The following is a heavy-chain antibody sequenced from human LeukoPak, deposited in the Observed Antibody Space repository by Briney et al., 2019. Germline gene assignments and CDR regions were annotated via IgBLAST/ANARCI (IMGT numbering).Heavy chain of an antibody. D-gene: IGHD7-27*01. CDR1: GXSFSGYY. CDR2: IKRKSDGGTA. CDR3: TTVTWGASDY. V-gene: IGHV3-15*01. J-gene: IGHJ4*02. Sequence: PSETLSLTCAVYGXSFSGYYWSWVRQAPGKGLEWVGRIKRKSDGGTADYAAPVKGRFTISRDDSKNTLYLQMNSLTTEDTAVYYCTTVTWGASDYWGQGILVTVSS.